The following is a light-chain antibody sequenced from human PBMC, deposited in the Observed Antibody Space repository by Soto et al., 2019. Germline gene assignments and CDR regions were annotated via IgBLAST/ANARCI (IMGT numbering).Light chain of an antibody. CDR2: DVT. V-gene: IGLV2-14*03. CDR3: SSYTTSNTVV. Sequence: QSALTQPASVSESPGQSITISCTGSSSDVAAHNFVSWYQHHPDKAPKLIIYDVTNRPSGVSNRFSGSKSGTTASLSISGLQAEDEADYYCSSYTTSNTVVFGGGTQRPS. J-gene: IGLJ2*01. CDR1: SSDVAAHNF.